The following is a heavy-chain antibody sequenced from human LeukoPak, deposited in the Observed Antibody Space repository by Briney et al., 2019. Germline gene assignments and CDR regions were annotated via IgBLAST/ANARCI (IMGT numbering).Heavy chain of an antibody. CDR2: IWYDGSNK. Sequence: GGSLRLSCAASGFTFSSYGMHWVRQAPGKGLEWVAVIWYDGSNKYYADSVKGRFTISRDNAKNTLFLQMNSLRIEDTAVYYCVRGREVRGRSMDVWGKGTTVIVSP. J-gene: IGHJ6*04. CDR1: GFTFSSYG. CDR3: VRGREVRGRSMDV. D-gene: IGHD3-10*01. V-gene: IGHV3-33*01.